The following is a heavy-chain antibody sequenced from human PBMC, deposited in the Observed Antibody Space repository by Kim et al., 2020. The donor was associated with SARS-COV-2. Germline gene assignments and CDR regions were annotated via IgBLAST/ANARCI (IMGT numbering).Heavy chain of an antibody. D-gene: IGHD1-26*01. Sequence: GGSLRLSCAASRFTFSNYAMSWVRQAPGKGLEWVSVTSGNGGSTYYAYSVKGRFTISRDNSKNTLYLQMDSLRAEATAVYDCEKESGSNCWYGELW. CDR2: TSGNGGST. V-gene: IGHV3-23*01. CDR3: EKESGSNCWYGEL. J-gene: IGHJ2*01. CDR1: RFTFSNYA.